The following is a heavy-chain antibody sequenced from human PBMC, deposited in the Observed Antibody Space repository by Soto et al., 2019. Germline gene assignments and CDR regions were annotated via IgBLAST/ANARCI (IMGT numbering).Heavy chain of an antibody. Sequence: QVQLQQWGAGLLKPSETLSLTCAVYGGSFSGYYWSWIRQPPGKGLEWIGEINHSGTTHFNPSLPSRVTLSVDTSKNQCSLQRNSVSPADTAVYYCARGGKEPHQGDYAFDYWGQGTLVTVSS. J-gene: IGHJ4*02. V-gene: IGHV4-34*01. CDR1: GGSFSGYY. D-gene: IGHD4-17*01. CDR2: INHSGTT. CDR3: ARGGKEPHQGDYAFDY.